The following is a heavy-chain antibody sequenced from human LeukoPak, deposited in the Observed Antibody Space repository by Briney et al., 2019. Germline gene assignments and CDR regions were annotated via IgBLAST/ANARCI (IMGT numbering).Heavy chain of an antibody. J-gene: IGHJ4*02. CDR3: ATVAAAGTDDC. CDR1: GGSFSGYY. Sequence: SETLSLTCAVYGGSFSGYYWSWIRQPPGKGLEWIGEINHSGSTNYNPSLKSRVTISVDTSKNQFSLKLSSVTAADTAVYYCATVAAAGTDDCWGQGTLVTVSS. V-gene: IGHV4-34*01. CDR2: INHSGST. D-gene: IGHD6-13*01.